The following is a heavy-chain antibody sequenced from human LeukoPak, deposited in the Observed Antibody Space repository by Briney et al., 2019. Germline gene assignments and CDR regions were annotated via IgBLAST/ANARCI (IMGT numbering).Heavy chain of an antibody. CDR1: GFTFSSYA. D-gene: IGHD6-19*01. Sequence: PGGSLRLSCAASGFTFSSYAMSWVRQAPGKGLEWVSAISGSGGSTYYADSVKGRFTISRDNSKNTLYLQMNSLRAEDTAVYYCAGSGWYSINPTFDYWGQGTLVTVSS. CDR2: ISGSGGST. V-gene: IGHV3-23*01. CDR3: AGSGWYSINPTFDY. J-gene: IGHJ4*02.